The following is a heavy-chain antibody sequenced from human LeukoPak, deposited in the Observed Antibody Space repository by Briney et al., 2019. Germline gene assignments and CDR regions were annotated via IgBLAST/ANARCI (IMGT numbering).Heavy chain of an antibody. D-gene: IGHD1-26*01. CDR2: INHSGST. CDR3: ARHLNGGTYPLDH. Sequence: SETLSLTCAVYGGSFSGYYWSWIRQPPGKGLEWIGEINHSGSTYYNPSLKSRFTISVHTSKNQFSLKLSTVTAADTAVYYCARHLNGGTYPLDHWGQGTLVTVSS. V-gene: IGHV4-34*01. J-gene: IGHJ4*02. CDR1: GGSFSGYY.